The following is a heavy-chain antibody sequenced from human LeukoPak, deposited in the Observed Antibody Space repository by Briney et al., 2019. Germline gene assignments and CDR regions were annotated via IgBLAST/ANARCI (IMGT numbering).Heavy chain of an antibody. V-gene: IGHV3-30*02. CDR2: IRYDGSNK. D-gene: IGHD2-2*01. Sequence: GGSLRLSCAASGFTFSSYGMHWVRQAPGKGLEWVAFIRYDGSNKYYADSVKGRFTISRDNSKNTLYLQMNSLRAEDTAVYYCAKRWYQLLPFDYWGQGTLVTVSS. CDR1: GFTFSSYG. J-gene: IGHJ4*02. CDR3: AKRWYQLLPFDY.